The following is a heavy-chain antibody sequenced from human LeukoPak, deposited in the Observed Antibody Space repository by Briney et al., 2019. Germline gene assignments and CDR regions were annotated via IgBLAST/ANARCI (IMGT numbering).Heavy chain of an antibody. Sequence: SETLSLTCTVSGGSISSSSYYWGWIRQPPGKGREWIGSIYYSGSTYYNPSLKSRVTISIDTSKKHFSLKLTSVTAADTAVYYCARGAPPQNWGQGTLVTVSS. J-gene: IGHJ4*02. CDR3: ARGAPPQN. CDR1: GGSISSSSYY. V-gene: IGHV4-39*07. CDR2: IYYSGST.